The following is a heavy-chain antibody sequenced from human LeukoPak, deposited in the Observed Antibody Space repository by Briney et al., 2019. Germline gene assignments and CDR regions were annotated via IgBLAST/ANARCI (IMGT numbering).Heavy chain of an antibody. D-gene: IGHD2-2*01. V-gene: IGHV3-23*01. J-gene: IGHJ6*03. CDR2: ISGSGGST. CDR3: AKGGLKVPAAMPYYYYMDV. Sequence: GGSLRLSCAASGFTLSSYAMSWVRQAPGKGLEWVSAISGSGGSTYYADSVKGRFTISRDNSKNTLYLQMNSLRAEDTAVYYCAKGGLKVPAAMPYYYYMDVWGKGTTVTVSS. CDR1: GFTLSSYA.